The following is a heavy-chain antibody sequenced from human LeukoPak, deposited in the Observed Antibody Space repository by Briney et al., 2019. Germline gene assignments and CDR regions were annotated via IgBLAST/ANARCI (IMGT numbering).Heavy chain of an antibody. Sequence: GGSLRLSCAASGFTFRSYWMHWVRQAPGKGLEWVSRAIRDGSFTNYADSVKGRFTISRDNAKNTLYLQMSSLRAEDTAVYFCVRDGDDFNFDYWGQGSLVTVSS. CDR2: AIRDGSFT. J-gene: IGHJ4*02. CDR3: VRDGDDFNFDY. CDR1: GFTFRSYW. D-gene: IGHD5-24*01. V-gene: IGHV3-74*01.